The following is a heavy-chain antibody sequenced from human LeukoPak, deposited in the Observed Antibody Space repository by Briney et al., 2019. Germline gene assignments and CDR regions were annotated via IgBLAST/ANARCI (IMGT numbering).Heavy chain of an antibody. J-gene: IGHJ4*02. D-gene: IGHD2-2*01. V-gene: IGHV4-61*01. CDR3: ATTGTSPDTGY. Sequence: PSETLSLTCSVSGGSVSSRNSYWSWIRQPPGEGLEWIGYLSYSGSTSYTPSLKSRVTISVDTSKNQFSLKLSSVTAADTAVYYCATTGTSPDTGYWGQGTLVMVSS. CDR1: GGSVSSRNSY. CDR2: LSYSGST.